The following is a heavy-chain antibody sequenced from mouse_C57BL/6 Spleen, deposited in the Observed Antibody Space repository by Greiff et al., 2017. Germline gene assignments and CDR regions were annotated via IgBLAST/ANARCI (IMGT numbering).Heavy chain of an antibody. Sequence: VKLQQPGTELVKPGASVKLSCKASGYTFTSYWMHWVKQRPGQGLEWIGNINPSNGGTNYNEKFKSKATLTVDKSSSTAYMQLSSLTSEDSAVYYCARPPLYYSNFDYWGQGTTLTVSS. D-gene: IGHD2-5*01. J-gene: IGHJ2*01. V-gene: IGHV1-53*01. CDR2: INPSNGGT. CDR3: ARPPLYYSNFDY. CDR1: GYTFTSYW.